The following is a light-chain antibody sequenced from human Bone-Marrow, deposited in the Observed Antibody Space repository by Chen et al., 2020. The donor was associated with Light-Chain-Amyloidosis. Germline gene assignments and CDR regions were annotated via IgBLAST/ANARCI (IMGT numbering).Light chain of an antibody. CDR1: SSDVGGDNH. CDR2: EVT. CDR3: SSYTITNTLV. V-gene: IGLV2-14*01. Sequence: QSALTQPASVSGSPGQSITISCTGTSSDVGGDNHVSWYQQHPDKAPERMIYEVTKRPSWVPDRFSGSKSDNTASLTISGLQTEDEADYFCSSYTITNTLVFGSGTRVTVL. J-gene: IGLJ1*01.